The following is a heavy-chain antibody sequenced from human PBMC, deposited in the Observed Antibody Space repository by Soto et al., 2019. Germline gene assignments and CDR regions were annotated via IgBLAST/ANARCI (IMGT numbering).Heavy chain of an antibody. CDR1: GFTFSSYD. D-gene: IGHD3-10*01. V-gene: IGHV3-13*01. CDR3: ARSGYYGSGYLGDSYYYYYMDV. Sequence: PGGSLRLSCAASGFTFSSYDMHWVRQATGKGLEWVSAIGTAGDTYYPGSVKGRLTISRENAKNSLYLQMNSLRAGDTAVYYCARSGYYGSGYLGDSYYYYYMDVWGKGTTVTVSS. J-gene: IGHJ6*03. CDR2: IGTAGDT.